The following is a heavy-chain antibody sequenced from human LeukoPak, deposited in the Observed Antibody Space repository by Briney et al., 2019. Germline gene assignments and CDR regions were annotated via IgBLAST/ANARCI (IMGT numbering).Heavy chain of an antibody. Sequence: SETLSLTCAVYGGSFSGYYWSWLRQPPGKGLEWIGEINHSGSTNYNPSLKNRVTISVDTSKNQFSLKLSSVTAADTAVYYCARGVPYYDILTGYSKANYYYYGMDVWGQGTTVTVSS. V-gene: IGHV4-34*01. J-gene: IGHJ6*02. D-gene: IGHD3-9*01. CDR1: GGSFSGYY. CDR2: INHSGST. CDR3: ARGVPYYDILTGYSKANYYYYGMDV.